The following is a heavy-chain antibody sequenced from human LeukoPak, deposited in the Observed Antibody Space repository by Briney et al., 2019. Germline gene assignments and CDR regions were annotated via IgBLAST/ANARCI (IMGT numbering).Heavy chain of an antibody. CDR3: AKERVYTSSGWYEGRGTGEFDY. CDR1: GFTFSSYA. CDR2: ISGSGGST. D-gene: IGHD6-19*01. V-gene: IGHV3-23*01. Sequence: GGSLRLSCAASGFTFSSYAMSWVRQAPGKGLEWVSAISGSGGSTYYADSVKGRFTISRDNSKNMLYLQMNSLRAEDTAVYYCAKERVYTSSGWYEGRGTGEFDYWGQGTLVTVSS. J-gene: IGHJ4*02.